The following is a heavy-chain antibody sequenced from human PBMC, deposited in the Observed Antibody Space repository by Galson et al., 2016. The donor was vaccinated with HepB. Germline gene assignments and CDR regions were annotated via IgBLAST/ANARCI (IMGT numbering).Heavy chain of an antibody. V-gene: IGHV1-8*01. CDR2: MNPNSGDT. CDR1: GYTFTSYN. J-gene: IGHJ6*04. D-gene: IGHD3-10*02. CDR3: SRDGPHYVLRKYYIMDV. Sequence: SVKVSCKASGYTFTSYNVNWVRQAAGQGLEWMGWMNPNSGDTGYAQKFQGTDTMTMNTTISTVYMELSSLRSEDSAVYYCSRDGPHYVLRKYYIMDVWGKGTTVTVSS.